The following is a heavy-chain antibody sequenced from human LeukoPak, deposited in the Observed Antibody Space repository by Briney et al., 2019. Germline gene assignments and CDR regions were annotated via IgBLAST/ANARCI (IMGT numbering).Heavy chain of an antibody. D-gene: IGHD3-22*01. CDR2: IKQDGNEK. V-gene: IGHV3-7*03. CDR1: GFTFSSYW. J-gene: IGHJ2*01. Sequence: GGSLRLSCAASGFTFSSYWMSWVRQAPGKGPEWVANIKQDGNEKYYVDSVKGRFTISRDNSKNTLYLQMNSLRAEDTAVYYCAKDGYYDSSAYYYVRYFDLWGRGTLVTVSS. CDR3: AKDGYYDSSAYYYVRYFDL.